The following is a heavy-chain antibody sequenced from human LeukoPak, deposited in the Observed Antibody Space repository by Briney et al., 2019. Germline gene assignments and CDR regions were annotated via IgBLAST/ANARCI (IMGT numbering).Heavy chain of an antibody. V-gene: IGHV3-15*01. CDR3: THYSSGWY. CDR1: GFTFSNAW. D-gene: IGHD6-19*01. Sequence: GGSLRLSCAASGFTFSNAWMSWVRQAPGKGLEWAGRIRPKIEGGTADYAAPVKGRFIISRDDSKNTLYLQMNSLKIEDTAMYYCTHYSSGWYLGQGTLVTVSS. CDR2: IRPKIEGGTA. J-gene: IGHJ4*02.